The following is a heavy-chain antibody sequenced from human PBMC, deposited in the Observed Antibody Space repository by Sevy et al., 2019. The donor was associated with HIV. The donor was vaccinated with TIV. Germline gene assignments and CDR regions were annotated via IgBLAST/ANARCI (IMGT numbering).Heavy chain of an antibody. J-gene: IGHJ4*02. V-gene: IGHV1-18*01. D-gene: IGHD2-2*01. CDR3: ARDKPQGVVVLPGAMWGGVDY. CDR2: ISPYTGDT. CDR1: GYTFRSYG. Sequence: ASVKVSCRTSGYTFRSYGISWVRQAPGQGLEWMGWISPYTGDTDFAQKVQGRVSMTSDTSTNTAYMEVRSLRSDDTAGYYCARDKPQGVVVLPGAMWGGVDYWGQGTLVTVSS.